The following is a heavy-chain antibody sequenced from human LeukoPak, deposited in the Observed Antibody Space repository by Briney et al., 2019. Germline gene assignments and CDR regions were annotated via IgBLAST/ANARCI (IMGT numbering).Heavy chain of an antibody. CDR2: ISSSSSYI. D-gene: IGHD4-11*01. J-gene: IGHJ4*02. CDR1: GFTFSSYS. CDR3: AKDPTPYDYSNFDY. Sequence: GGSLRLSCAASGFTFSSYSMNWVRQAPGKGLEWVSSISSSSSYIYYADSVKGRFTISRDNSKNTLYLQMNSLRAEDTAVYYCAKDPTPYDYSNFDYWGQGTLVTVSS. V-gene: IGHV3-21*04.